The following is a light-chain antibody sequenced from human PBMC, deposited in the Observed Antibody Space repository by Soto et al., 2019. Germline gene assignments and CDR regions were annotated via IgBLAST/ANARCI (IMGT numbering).Light chain of an antibody. CDR3: CSYAGSSIL. J-gene: IGLJ2*01. CDR2: EVS. CDR1: SSDVGSYNL. V-gene: IGLV2-23*02. Sequence: QSALTQPASVSGSPGQSITISCTGTSSDVGSYNLVSWYQQHPGKAPKLMIYEVSKRPSGVSNRFSGSKSRNTASLTISGLQAEDEADYYCCSYAGSSILFGGGTKLTVL.